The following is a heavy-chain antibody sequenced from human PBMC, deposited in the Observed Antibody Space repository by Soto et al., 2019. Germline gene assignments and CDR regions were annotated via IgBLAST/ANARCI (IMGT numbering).Heavy chain of an antibody. J-gene: IGHJ5*02. CDR1: GYNFRNYY. V-gene: IGHV1-46*03. D-gene: IGHD1-26*01. CDR2: INPSGGAT. CDR3: AVGAHAEPIDH. Sequence: QVQLVQSGAEVMKPGASVKVSCKASGYNFRNYYVHWVRQAPGQGLEWLRLINPSGGATWSAQKFQGRVTMTRDTSTSTGYMEVRSLISEDTALYYCAVGAHAEPIDHWGQGTLVTVSS.